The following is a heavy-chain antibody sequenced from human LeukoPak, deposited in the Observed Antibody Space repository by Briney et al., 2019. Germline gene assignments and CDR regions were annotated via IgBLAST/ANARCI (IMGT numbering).Heavy chain of an antibody. V-gene: IGHV1-69*13. D-gene: IGHD6-6*01. CDR1: GGTFSSYA. J-gene: IGHJ6*02. Sequence: SVKVSCKASGGTFSSYAISWVRQAPGQGLEWMGGIIPIFGTANYAQKFQGRVTITADESTSTAYMELSSLRSEDTAVYYCGRTGSSSYYYYYGMDVWGQGTTVTVS. CDR2: IIPIFGTA. CDR3: GRTGSSSYYYYYGMDV.